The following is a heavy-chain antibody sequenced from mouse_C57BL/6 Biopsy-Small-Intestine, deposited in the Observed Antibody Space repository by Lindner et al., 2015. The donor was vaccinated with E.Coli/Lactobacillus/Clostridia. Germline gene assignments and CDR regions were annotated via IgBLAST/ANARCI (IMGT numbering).Heavy chain of an antibody. CDR1: GYAFSSSW. D-gene: IGHD1-1*01. CDR3: ARKGVITTVVAPDWHFDV. V-gene: IGHV1-82*01. CDR2: IYPRDGST. Sequence: VQLQESGPELVKPGASVKISCKASGYAFSSSWMNWVKQRPGKGLEWIGWIYPRDGSTKYNERFKGKATLTVDTSSSTAYMELHSLTSEDSAVYFCARKGVITTVVAPDWHFDVWGTGTTVTVSS. J-gene: IGHJ1*03.